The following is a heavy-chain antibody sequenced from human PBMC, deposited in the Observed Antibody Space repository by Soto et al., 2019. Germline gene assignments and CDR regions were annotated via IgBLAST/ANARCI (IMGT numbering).Heavy chain of an antibody. V-gene: IGHV3-64D*06. CDR2: ISSNGGST. D-gene: IGHD3-3*01. J-gene: IGHJ6*02. Sequence: GGSLRLSCSASGFTFSSYAMHWVRQAPGKGLEYVSAISSNGGSTYYADSVKGRLTISRDNSKNTLYLQMSSLRAEDTAVYYCRPFGVVTSLYYYYGMDVWGQGTTVTVSS. CDR3: RPFGVVTSLYYYYGMDV. CDR1: GFTFSSYA.